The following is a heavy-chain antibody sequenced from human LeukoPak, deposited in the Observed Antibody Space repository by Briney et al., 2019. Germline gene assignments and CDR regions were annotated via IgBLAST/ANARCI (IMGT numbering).Heavy chain of an antibody. CDR1: GFTFDDYG. J-gene: IGHJ4*02. CDR3: ARAALVATTRTVLQYFDY. D-gene: IGHD5-12*01. V-gene: IGHV3-20*04. Sequence: EGSLRLSSAASGFTFDDYGMSWVRQAPGKGLEWVSGINWNGGSTGYADSVKGRFTISRDNAKNSLYLQMNSLRAEDTALYYCARAALVATTRTVLQYFDYWGQGTLVTVSS. CDR2: INWNGGST.